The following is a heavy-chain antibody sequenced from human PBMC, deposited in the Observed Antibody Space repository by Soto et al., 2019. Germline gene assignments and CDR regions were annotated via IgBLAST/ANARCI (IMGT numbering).Heavy chain of an antibody. Sequence: GASVKVSCKASGCTFTSYGISWVRQAPGQGLEWMGWISAYNGNTNYAQKLQGRVTMTTDTSTSTAYMELRSLRSDDTAVYYCAIGTYIAARPTPYYYYGMDVWGQGTTVTVSS. J-gene: IGHJ6*02. CDR1: GCTFTSYG. CDR2: ISAYNGNT. D-gene: IGHD6-6*01. V-gene: IGHV1-18*04. CDR3: AIGTYIAARPTPYYYYGMDV.